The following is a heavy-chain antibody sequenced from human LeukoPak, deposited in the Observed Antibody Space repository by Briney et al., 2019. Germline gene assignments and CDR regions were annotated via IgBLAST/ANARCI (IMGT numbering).Heavy chain of an antibody. CDR1: GYTFTVYY. CDR2: INRRGGST. V-gene: IGHV1-46*01. CDR3: ARDDSGYYYDSSGYYYLDY. D-gene: IGHD3-22*01. J-gene: IGHJ4*02. Sequence: ASVKVSCKASGYTFTVYYIHWVRQAPGQGLEWMAIINRRGGSTSYAQKFQGRVTMTRDTSTSTVYMELSRLRSDDTAVYYCARDDSGYYYDSSGYYYLDYWGQGTLVTVSS.